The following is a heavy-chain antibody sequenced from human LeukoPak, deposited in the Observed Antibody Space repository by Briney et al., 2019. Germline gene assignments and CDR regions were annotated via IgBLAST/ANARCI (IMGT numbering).Heavy chain of an antibody. Sequence: SGTLSLTCTVSGDSINSLDLWSWVRQPPGKGLEWIGEMYLSGTTHSNPSVKSRVTISIDKSKNQFFLNLSSVTAADTAVYYCADLVGRYSSGLYYYYFDYWGQGTLVTVSS. V-gene: IGHV4-4*02. CDR1: GDSINSLDL. CDR2: MYLSGTT. D-gene: IGHD6-25*01. CDR3: ADLVGRYSSGLYYYYFDY. J-gene: IGHJ4*02.